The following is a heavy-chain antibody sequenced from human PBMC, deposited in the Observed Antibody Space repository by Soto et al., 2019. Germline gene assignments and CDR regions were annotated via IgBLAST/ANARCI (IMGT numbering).Heavy chain of an antibody. J-gene: IGHJ4*02. CDR3: ARQVYDSDTGPNFQYYFDS. CDR2: IDPSDSQT. D-gene: IGHD3-22*01. V-gene: IGHV5-10-1*01. Sequence: GESLKISCKGSGYSFAGYWITWVRQKPGKGLEWMGRIDPSDSQTYYSPSFRGHVTISVTKSITTVFLQWSSLRASDTAMYYCARQVYDSDTGPNFQYYFDSWGQGTPVTVSS. CDR1: GYSFAGYW.